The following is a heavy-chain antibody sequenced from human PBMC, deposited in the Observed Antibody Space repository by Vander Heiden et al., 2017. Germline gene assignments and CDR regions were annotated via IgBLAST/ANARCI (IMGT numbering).Heavy chain of an antibody. CDR2: IYYSGST. CDR1: GGSISSYY. V-gene: IGHV4-59*01. D-gene: IGHD3-16*02. CDR3: ARGRYTPIFYY. Sequence: QVHLQESGPGLVKPSETLSLTCTVSGGSISSYYWSWIRQPPGKGLEWIGYIYYSGSTNYNPSLKSRVTISVDTSKNQFSLKLSSVTAADTAVYYCARGRYTPIFYYWGQGTLVTVSS. J-gene: IGHJ4*02.